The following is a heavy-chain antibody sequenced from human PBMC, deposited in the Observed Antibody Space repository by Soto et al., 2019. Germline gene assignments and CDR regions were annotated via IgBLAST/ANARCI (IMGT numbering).Heavy chain of an antibody. V-gene: IGHV4-61*01. CDR2: IYYSGST. J-gene: IGHJ4*02. Sequence: SETLSLTCTVPGGSVSSGSYYWSWIRQPPGKGLEWIGYIYYSGSTNYNPSLKSRVTISVDTSKNQFSLKLSSVTAADAAVYYCASGIAVAGTTFDYWGQGTLVTVSS. CDR1: GGSVSSGSYY. D-gene: IGHD6-19*01. CDR3: ASGIAVAGTTFDY.